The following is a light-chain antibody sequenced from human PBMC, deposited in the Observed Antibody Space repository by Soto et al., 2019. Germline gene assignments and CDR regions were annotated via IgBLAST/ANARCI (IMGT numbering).Light chain of an antibody. CDR3: QQYDSYSWT. CDR2: AAS. Sequence: DIQMTQSPSSLSAAVGDRVTITCRASQSISSYLNWYQQKPGKAPKLLIYAASSLQSGVPSRFSGSGSGTDFTLTISSLQPDDFATYYCQQYDSYSWTFGQGTKVHI. CDR1: QSISSY. J-gene: IGKJ1*01. V-gene: IGKV1-39*01.